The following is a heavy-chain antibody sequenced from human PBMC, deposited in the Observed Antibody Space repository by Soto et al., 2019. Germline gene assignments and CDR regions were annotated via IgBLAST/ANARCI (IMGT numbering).Heavy chain of an antibody. CDR1: GFTFSNYG. D-gene: IGHD6-19*01. CDR2: ISYDGSNK. CDR3: VKDGSSGWPYFYDMDV. Sequence: PGGSLRLSCAASGFTFSNYGMHWVRQAPGKGLERVAVISYDGSNKYYANSVKGRFTISRDNSKNTLYLQMSSLRAEDTAVYYCVKDGSSGWPYFYDMDVWGQGTTVTVSS. V-gene: IGHV3-30*18. J-gene: IGHJ6*02.